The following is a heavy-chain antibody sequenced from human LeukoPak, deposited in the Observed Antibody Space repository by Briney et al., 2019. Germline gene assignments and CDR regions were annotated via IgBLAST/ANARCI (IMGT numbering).Heavy chain of an antibody. CDR2: INHSGST. J-gene: IGHJ4*02. D-gene: IGHD5-18*01. CDR1: GGSVNGYY. CDR3: ARGRYSYGGLDY. V-gene: IGHV4-34*01. Sequence: SETLSPTCSVYGGSVNGYYWSWLRQPPGKGLEWIGEINHSGSTNYNPSLKSRVTISVDTSKNQFSLKLSSVTAADTAVYYCARGRYSYGGLDYWGQGTLVTVSS.